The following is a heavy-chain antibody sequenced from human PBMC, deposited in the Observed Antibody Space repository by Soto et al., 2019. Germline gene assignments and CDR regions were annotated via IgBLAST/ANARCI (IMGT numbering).Heavy chain of an antibody. CDR2: IYPGDATT. D-gene: IGHD3-9*01. CDR1: GYRFSSFW. J-gene: IGHJ4*02. V-gene: IGHV5-51*01. Sequence: LGESLKISCKISGYRFSSFWIAWVRQKPGKGLEWMGIIYPGDATTIYSPSFQGRLTISVDMSISTAHLQWYDLKASDSAMYYCARAHLNDILTGYLDYWGQGTLVTV. CDR3: ARAHLNDILTGYLDY.